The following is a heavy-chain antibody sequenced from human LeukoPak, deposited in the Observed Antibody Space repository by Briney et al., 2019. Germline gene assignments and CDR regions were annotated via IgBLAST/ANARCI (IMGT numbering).Heavy chain of an antibody. V-gene: IGHV1-2*02. CDR3: ARVSGYGRHYYYYMDV. CDR1: GYTFTGYY. Sequence: ASVKVSCKASGYTFTGYYMHWVRQAPGQGLEWMGWINPNSGGTNYAQKFQGRVTMTRDTSISTAYMQLSRLRSDDTAVYYCARVSGYGRHYYYYMDVWGKGTTVTISS. CDR2: INPNSGGT. D-gene: IGHD5-12*01. J-gene: IGHJ6*03.